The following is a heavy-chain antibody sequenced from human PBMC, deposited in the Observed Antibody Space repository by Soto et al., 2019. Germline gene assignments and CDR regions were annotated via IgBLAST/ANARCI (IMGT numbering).Heavy chain of an antibody. CDR3: ARARGYYDSSGYDV. CDR2: ISGGGGSNI. Sequence: QVQLVESGGGLVKPGGSLRLSCATSGFTFSDYYMNWVRQAPGKGLDWVSYISGGGGSNIYYADSVKGRFTISRDNAKKSLYLQMNSLSAEDTAVYYCARARGYYDSSGYDVWGQGTTVTVSS. D-gene: IGHD3-22*01. V-gene: IGHV3-11*01. J-gene: IGHJ6*02. CDR1: GFTFSDYY.